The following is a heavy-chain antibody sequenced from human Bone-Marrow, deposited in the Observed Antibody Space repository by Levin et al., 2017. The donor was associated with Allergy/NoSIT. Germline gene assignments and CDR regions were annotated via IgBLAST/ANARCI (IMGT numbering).Heavy chain of an antibody. J-gene: IGHJ6*03. CDR2: ISAYNGNT. CDR1: GYTFTSYG. D-gene: IGHD4-17*01. Sequence: ASVKVSCKASGYTFTSYGISWVRQAPGQGLEWMGWISAYNGNTNYAQKLQGRVTMTTDTSTSTAYMELRSLRSDDTAVYYCASGPTTVTYARAYYYYYMDVWGKGTTVTVSS. V-gene: IGHV1-18*01. CDR3: ASGPTTVTYARAYYYYYMDV.